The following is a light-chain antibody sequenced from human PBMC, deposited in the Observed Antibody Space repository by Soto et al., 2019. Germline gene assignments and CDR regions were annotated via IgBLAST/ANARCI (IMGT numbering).Light chain of an antibody. CDR3: SSYAGSSNV. Sequence: QSALTQPASVSGSPGQSITISCTGTSSDIGGYNYVSWYQQHPGKAPKLMIYEVGNRPSGVSNRFSGSKSGNTASLTISGLQAEDEADYYCSSYAGSSNVFGTGTKVTVL. CDR1: SSDIGGYNY. V-gene: IGLV2-14*01. J-gene: IGLJ1*01. CDR2: EVG.